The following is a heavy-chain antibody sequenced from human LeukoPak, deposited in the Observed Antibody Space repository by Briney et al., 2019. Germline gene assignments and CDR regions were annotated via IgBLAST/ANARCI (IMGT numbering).Heavy chain of an antibody. D-gene: IGHD3-22*01. CDR2: INDYTGTT. Sequence: SASLSLTWDVLGGSFTDSFWTCIRQSPGEGLEWSAEINDYTGTTTYNPSLNSRVSISLEKSKNQFSLELRSVTAADTAVYYCARGRIAKIVVVHSFHYGTDVWGQGPTVTVSS. CDR1: GGSFTDSF. CDR3: ARGRIAKIVVVHSFHYGTDV. J-gene: IGHJ6*02. V-gene: IGHV4-34*01.